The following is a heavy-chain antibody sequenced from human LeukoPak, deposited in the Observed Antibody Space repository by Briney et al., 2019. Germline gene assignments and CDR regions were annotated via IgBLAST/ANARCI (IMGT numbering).Heavy chain of an antibody. V-gene: IGHV1-2*02. CDR1: AYTFTGYY. D-gene: IGHD6-19*01. Sequence: ASVRVSFTPSAYTFTGYYLHWVRQAPGQALEWMGWISPNTGATVYAQNFQDRVTMSRDTSIDTAYMDLSSLRSDDTAVYYCARDRVGSGWPRPYYFEFWGQGTLVTVSS. CDR2: ISPNTGAT. CDR3: ARDRVGSGWPRPYYFEF. J-gene: IGHJ4*02.